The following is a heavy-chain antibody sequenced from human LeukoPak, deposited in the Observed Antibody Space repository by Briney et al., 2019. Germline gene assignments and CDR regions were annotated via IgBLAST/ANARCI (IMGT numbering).Heavy chain of an antibody. CDR3: ARGPAAGPTTFFRSYYYYMDV. J-gene: IGHJ6*03. Sequence: SETLSLTCTVSGGSISSYYWSWIRKPPGKGLEWIGHIYYSGSTNYNPSLKSRVTISVDTSKNQFSLKLSSVTAAATAVYYCARGPAAGPTTFFRSYYYYMDVWGKGTTVTISS. V-gene: IGHV4-59*08. CDR2: IYYSGST. D-gene: IGHD6-13*01. CDR1: GGSISSYY.